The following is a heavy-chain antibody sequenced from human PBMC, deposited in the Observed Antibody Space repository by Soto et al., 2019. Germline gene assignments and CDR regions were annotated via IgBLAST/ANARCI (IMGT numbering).Heavy chain of an antibody. D-gene: IGHD2-15*01. CDR3: ARGGGCSGGSCYPRVYYYYYGMDV. CDR1: GGTFSSYA. J-gene: IGHJ6*02. Sequence: ASVKVSCKASGGTFSSYAISWVRQAPGQGLEWMGGIIPIFGTANYAQKFQGRVTITADESTSTAYMELSSLRSEDTAVYYCARGGGCSGGSCYPRVYYYYYGMDVWGQGTTVTVSS. CDR2: IIPIFGTA. V-gene: IGHV1-69*13.